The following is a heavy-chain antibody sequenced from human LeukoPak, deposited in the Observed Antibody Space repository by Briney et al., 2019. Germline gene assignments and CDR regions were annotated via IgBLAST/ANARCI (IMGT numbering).Heavy chain of an antibody. CDR2: INHSGST. CDR1: GGSFSGYY. V-gene: IGHV4-34*01. Sequence: SETLSLTRAVYGGSFSGYYWSWIRQPPGKGLEWIGEINHSGSTNYNPSLKSRVTISVDTSKNQFSLKLSSVTAADTAVYYCASHRRSMLRRSGFDPWGQGTLVTVSS. CDR3: ASHRRSMLRRSGFDP. D-gene: IGHD3-16*01. J-gene: IGHJ5*02.